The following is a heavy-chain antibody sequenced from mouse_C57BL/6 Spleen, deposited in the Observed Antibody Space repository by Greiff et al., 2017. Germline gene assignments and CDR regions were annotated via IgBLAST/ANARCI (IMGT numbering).Heavy chain of an antibody. Sequence: QVQLQQPGAELVMPGASVKLSCKASGYTFTSYWMHWVKQRPGQGLEWIGEIDPSDSYTNYNQKFKGKSTLTVDKSSSTAYMQLSSLTSEDSAVYYCATKTAQAFDYWGQGTTLTVSS. V-gene: IGHV1-69*01. J-gene: IGHJ2*01. D-gene: IGHD3-2*02. CDR3: ATKTAQAFDY. CDR1: GYTFTSYW. CDR2: IDPSDSYT.